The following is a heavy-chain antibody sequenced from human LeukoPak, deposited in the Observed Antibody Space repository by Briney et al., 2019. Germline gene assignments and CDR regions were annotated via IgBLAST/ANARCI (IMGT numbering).Heavy chain of an antibody. J-gene: IGHJ1*01. CDR2: IWYDGINK. V-gene: IGHV3-33*06. CDR1: GFTFSSYG. CDR3: ANGGQEYFQH. Sequence: GGSLRLSCAASGFTFSSYGMHWVRQAPGKGLEWVAVIWYDGINKNYADSVKGRLTISRDNSKNTLYLQMNSLRAEDTAVYYCANGGQEYFQHWGQGTLVTVSS. D-gene: IGHD3-16*01.